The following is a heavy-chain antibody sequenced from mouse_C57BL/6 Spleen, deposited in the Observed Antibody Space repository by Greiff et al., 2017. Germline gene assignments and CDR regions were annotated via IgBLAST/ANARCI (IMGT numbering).Heavy chain of an antibody. Sequence: EVQLQQSGAEPVRPGASVKLSCTASGFNIKDDYMHWVKQRPEQGLEWIGWIDPENGDTEYASKFQGKATITADTSSNTAYLQLSSLTSEDTAVYYCTTGPFITEAMDYWGQGTSVTVSS. V-gene: IGHV14-4*01. J-gene: IGHJ4*01. CDR2: IDPENGDT. CDR1: GFNIKDDY. D-gene: IGHD1-1*01. CDR3: TTGPFITEAMDY.